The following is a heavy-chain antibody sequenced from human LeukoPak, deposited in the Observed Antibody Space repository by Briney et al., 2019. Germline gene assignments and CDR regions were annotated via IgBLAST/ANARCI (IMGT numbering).Heavy chain of an antibody. Sequence: AASVKVSCKASGGTFSSYAISWVRQAPGQGLEWMGGIIPIFGTANYAQKFQGRVTITTDESTSTAYMELSSLRSEDTAVYYCARDSYCSSTSCQPIQFDYWGQRTLVTVSS. V-gene: IGHV1-69*05. CDR3: ARDSYCSSTSCQPIQFDY. J-gene: IGHJ4*02. D-gene: IGHD2-2*01. CDR2: IIPIFGTA. CDR1: GGTFSSYA.